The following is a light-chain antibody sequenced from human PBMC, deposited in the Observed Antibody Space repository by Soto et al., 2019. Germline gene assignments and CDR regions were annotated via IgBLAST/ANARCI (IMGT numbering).Light chain of an antibody. CDR1: QSVSSN. CDR2: GAS. CDR3: QQYNNRPGT. V-gene: IGKV3-15*01. Sequence: EIVMTQPPATLSVSPGERATLSCRASQSVSSNLAWYQQKPGQAPRLLIYGASTRATGIPARFSGSGSGTEFTLTISSLQSEDFAVYYCQQYNNRPGTFGQGTKLEIK. J-gene: IGKJ2*01.